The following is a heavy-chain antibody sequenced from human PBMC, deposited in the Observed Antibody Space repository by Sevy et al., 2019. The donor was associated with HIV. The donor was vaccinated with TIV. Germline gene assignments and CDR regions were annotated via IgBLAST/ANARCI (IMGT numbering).Heavy chain of an antibody. J-gene: IGHJ4*02. V-gene: IGHV3-23*01. CDR2: IRGSGSST. Sequence: GGSLRLSCAASGFTFSSYAMSWVRQAPGKGLEWVSAIRGSGSSTYYADSVKGRFTISRDNSKNTLYLQMNSLRAEDTDVYYCAKLQWALHGIYYFDYWGQGTLVTVSS. CDR3: AKLQWALHGIYYFDY. D-gene: IGHD1-26*01. CDR1: GFTFSSYA.